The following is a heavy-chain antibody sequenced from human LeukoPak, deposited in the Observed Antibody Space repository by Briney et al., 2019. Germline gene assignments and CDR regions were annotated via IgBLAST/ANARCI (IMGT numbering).Heavy chain of an antibody. CDR2: IFPGDSDT. Sequence: GESLKISCKGSGYYFSNYWIAWVRQMPGKGLVWVGSIFPGDSDTRYSPSFQGQVTISADKSMNTAYLQWSNLKASDTAIYYCARQGAGGWYITPFDAWGQGTLVTVSS. CDR1: GYYFSNYW. CDR3: ARQGAGGWYITPFDA. V-gene: IGHV5-51*01. J-gene: IGHJ4*02. D-gene: IGHD6-19*01.